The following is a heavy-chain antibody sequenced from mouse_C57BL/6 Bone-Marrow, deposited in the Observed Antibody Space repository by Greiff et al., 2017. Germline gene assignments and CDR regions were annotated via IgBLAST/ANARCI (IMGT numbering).Heavy chain of an antibody. J-gene: IGHJ3*01. Sequence: EVKLMESGGGLVQPGESLKLSCESNEYEFPSHDMSWVRKTPEQRLELVAAINSDGGSTYYPDTMERRFIISRDNTKKTLYLQLSSLRSEDTALXYCESHTSGEGFAYWGQGTLVTVSA. CDR1: EYEFPSHD. D-gene: IGHD2-13*01. CDR2: INSDGGST. V-gene: IGHV5-2*01. CDR3: ESHTSGEGFAY.